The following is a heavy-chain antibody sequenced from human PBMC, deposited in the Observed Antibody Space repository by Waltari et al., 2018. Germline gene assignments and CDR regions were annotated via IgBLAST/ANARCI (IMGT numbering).Heavy chain of an antibody. CDR1: GYTFTSYD. V-gene: IGHV1-8*01. J-gene: IGHJ4*02. Sequence: QVQLVQSGAEVKTPGASVRVSCKASGYTFTSYDIHWVRQAPVQGLEWMGWMNPNSGNTGYEQKFQGRVTMTRNTSISTAYMELSSLRSEDTAVYYCARGGGVYDSSGYPDYWGQGTLVTVSS. CDR3: ARGGGVYDSSGYPDY. D-gene: IGHD3-22*01. CDR2: MNPNSGNT.